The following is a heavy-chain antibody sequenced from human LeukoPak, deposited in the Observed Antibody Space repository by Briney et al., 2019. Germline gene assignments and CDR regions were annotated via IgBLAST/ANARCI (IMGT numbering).Heavy chain of an antibody. V-gene: IGHV3-53*01. CDR3: ARGRQNYGDYPY. CDR2: LYYGVST. CDR1: GFTFSSYA. D-gene: IGHD4-17*01. J-gene: IGHJ4*02. Sequence: RGSLRLSCAASGFTFSSYAMSWVRQAPGKGLEWVSVLYYGVSTFYKDSVKGRFTTSGDNFKNTVYLQMNSLRAEDTAVYYCARGRQNYGDYPYWGQGTLVTVSS.